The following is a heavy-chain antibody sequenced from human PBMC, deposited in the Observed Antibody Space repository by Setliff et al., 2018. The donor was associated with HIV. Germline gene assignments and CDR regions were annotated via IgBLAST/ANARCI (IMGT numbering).Heavy chain of an antibody. D-gene: IGHD4-4*01. CDR1: GYTFTSYA. CDR3: ARMATVYYYYMDV. J-gene: IGHJ6*03. CDR2: INTNTGNP. V-gene: IGHV7-4-1*02. Sequence: ASVKVSCKASGYTFTSYAMNWVRQAPGQGLEWMGWINTNTGNPTYAQGFTGRFVSSLDTSVSTAYLQISSLKAEDTAVYYCARMATVYYYYMDVWGKGTTVTVS.